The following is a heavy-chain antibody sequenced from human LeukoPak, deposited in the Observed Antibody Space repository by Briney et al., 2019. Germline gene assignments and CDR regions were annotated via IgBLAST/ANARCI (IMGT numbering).Heavy chain of an antibody. CDR2: ISSSSSYI. J-gene: IGHJ4*02. D-gene: IGHD6-19*01. CDR3: ALGAVAGTAPFDY. CDR1: GGSISSSSYY. Sequence: ETLSLTCTVSGGSISSSSYYWGWVRQAPGKGLEWVSSISSSSSYIYYADSVKGRFTISRDNAKNSLYLQMNSLRAEDTAVYYCALGAVAGTAPFDYWGQGTLVTVSS. V-gene: IGHV3-21*01.